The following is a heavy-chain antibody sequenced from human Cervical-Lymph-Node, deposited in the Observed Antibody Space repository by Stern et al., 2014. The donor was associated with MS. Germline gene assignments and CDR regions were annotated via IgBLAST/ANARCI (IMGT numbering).Heavy chain of an antibody. CDR2: ISYDGSNK. CDR3: AKDSVATGVIFLSSGYIDY. CDR1: GFTFSTYG. D-gene: IGHD3-22*01. J-gene: IGHJ4*02. V-gene: IGHV3-30*18. Sequence: VQLVESGGGVVQPGRSLRLSCAASGFTFSTYGMHWVRQAPGKGLEWVAVISYDGSNKYYADSVKGRFTISRDNSKNTLYLQMNSLRAEDTAVYSCAKDSVATGVIFLSSGYIDYWGQGTLVTVSS.